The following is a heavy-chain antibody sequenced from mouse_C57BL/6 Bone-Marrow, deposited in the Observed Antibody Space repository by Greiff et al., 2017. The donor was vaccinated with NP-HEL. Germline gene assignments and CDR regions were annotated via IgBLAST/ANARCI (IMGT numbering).Heavy chain of an antibody. CDR2: INPYNGGT. CDR3: ARVGYSNYRFAY. Sequence: EVQLQQSGPVLVKPGASVKMSCKASGYTFTDYYMNWVKQSPGKSLEWIGVINPYNGGTSYNQKFKGKSTLTVDKSSSTAYMELNSLTSEDSAVYYCARVGYSNYRFAYWGQGTLVTVSA. J-gene: IGHJ3*01. CDR1: GYTFTDYY. V-gene: IGHV1-19*01. D-gene: IGHD2-5*01.